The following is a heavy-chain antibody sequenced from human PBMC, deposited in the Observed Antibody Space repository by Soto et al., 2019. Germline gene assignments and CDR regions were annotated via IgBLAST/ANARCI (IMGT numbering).Heavy chain of an antibody. V-gene: IGHV4-59*08. CDR3: ARRTAWANFDY. CDR1: GGSIISYY. D-gene: IGHD2-21*02. J-gene: IGHJ4*02. Sequence: SETLSLTCTVSGGSIISYYWSWIRQPPGKGLEWIGYIYYSGSTNYNPSLKSRVTISVDTSKNQFSLKLSSVTAADTAVYYCARRTAWANFDYWGQGTLVTVSS. CDR2: IYYSGST.